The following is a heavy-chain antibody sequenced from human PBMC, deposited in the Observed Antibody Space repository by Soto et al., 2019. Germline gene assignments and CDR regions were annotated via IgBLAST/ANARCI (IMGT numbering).Heavy chain of an antibody. CDR3: ASSQFYGGDPDY. Sequence: SETLSLTCAVYGGSFSGYYWSWIRQPPGKGLEWIGEINHSGSTNYNPSLKSRVTISVDTSKNQFSLKLSSVTAADTAVYYCASSQFYGGDPDYWGQGTLVTVSS. CDR1: GGSFSGYY. CDR2: INHSGST. J-gene: IGHJ4*02. D-gene: IGHD2-21*02. V-gene: IGHV4-34*01.